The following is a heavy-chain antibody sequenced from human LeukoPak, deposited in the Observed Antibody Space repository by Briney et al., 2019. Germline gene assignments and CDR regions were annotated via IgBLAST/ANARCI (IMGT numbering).Heavy chain of an antibody. Sequence: PSETLSLTCTVSGGSISSYYWSWIRQPPGKGLEWIGYIYYSGSTNYNPSLKSRVTISVDTSKNQFSLKLSSVTAADTAVYYCARALAVAGMGRYYYYGMDVWGQGTTVTVSS. CDR2: IYYSGST. V-gene: IGHV4-59*08. D-gene: IGHD6-19*01. J-gene: IGHJ6*02. CDR1: GGSISSYY. CDR3: ARALAVAGMGRYYYYGMDV.